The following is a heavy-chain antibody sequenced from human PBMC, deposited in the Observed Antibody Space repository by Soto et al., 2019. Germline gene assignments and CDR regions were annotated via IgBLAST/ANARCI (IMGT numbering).Heavy chain of an antibody. CDR3: AGLQSMRLSGLDP. J-gene: IGHJ5*02. V-gene: IGHV4-30-4*01. CDR2: IYYSGST. CDR1: GGSISSGDYY. Sequence: QVQLQESGPGLVKPSQTLSLTCTVSGGSISSGDYYWSWIRQPPGKGLEWIGYIYYSGSTYYNPSXXXRXXISVDTSKNQFSLKLSSVTAAATAVYYCAGLQSMRLSGLDPWGQGTLVTVSS. D-gene: IGHD3-16*02.